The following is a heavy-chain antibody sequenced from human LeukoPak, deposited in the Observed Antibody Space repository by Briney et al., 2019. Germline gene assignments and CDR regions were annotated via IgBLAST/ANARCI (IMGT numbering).Heavy chain of an antibody. Sequence: GGSLRLSCAASGFTFSDYYMSWIRQAPGKGLEWVSYISSSGSTIYYADSVKGRFTISRDNSKNTLYLQMNSLRVEDTAVYYCADFRFGSGRARGYYWGQGTLVTVSS. CDR2: ISSSGSTI. J-gene: IGHJ4*02. CDR1: GFTFSDYY. CDR3: ADFRFGSGRARGYY. V-gene: IGHV3-11*01. D-gene: IGHD3-10*01.